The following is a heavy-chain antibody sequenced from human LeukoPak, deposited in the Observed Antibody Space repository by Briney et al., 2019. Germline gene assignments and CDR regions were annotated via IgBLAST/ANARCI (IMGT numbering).Heavy chain of an antibody. V-gene: IGHV3-30*18. J-gene: IGHJ4*02. D-gene: IGHD4-17*01. CDR1: GFTFSSYV. Sequence: RGSLRLSCAASGFTFSSYVMHWVRQAPGKGLEWVAFISYDGSNKYYADSVKGRCTISRDNSKNTVYLQMNSLRAEDTAVYYCAKDMDHDYDDYGFDYWGQGTPVTVSS. CDR3: AKDMDHDYDDYGFDY. CDR2: ISYDGSNK.